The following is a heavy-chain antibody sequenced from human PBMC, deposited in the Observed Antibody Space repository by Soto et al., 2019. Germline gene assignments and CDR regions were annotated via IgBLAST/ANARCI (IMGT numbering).Heavy chain of an antibody. V-gene: IGHV4-59*01. D-gene: IGHD6-13*01. CDR3: GRGGSSRPIDY. CDR2: IYYSGST. J-gene: IGHJ4*02. Sequence: SETLSLTSPVSGGTISSYYWSWIRQPPGKGLEWIGYIYYSGSTNYNPSLKSRVTISVDTSKNQFSLKLSSVTAADTAVYYCGRGGSSRPIDYWGQGTLVTVSS. CDR1: GGTISSYY.